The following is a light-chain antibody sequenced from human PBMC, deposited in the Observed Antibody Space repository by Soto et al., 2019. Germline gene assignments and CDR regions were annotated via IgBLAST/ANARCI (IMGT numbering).Light chain of an antibody. V-gene: IGKV1-5*03. CDR2: KAS. J-gene: IGKJ1*01. Sequence: DIQMTQSPSTLSASVGDRVTITCRASQSISSWLAWYQQKPGKAPKLLIYKASSLESGVPSRFSGSGSGTEFTLTISSLKPDDFATYYCQQYNSYSWTFGHGAKVEIK. CDR1: QSISSW. CDR3: QQYNSYSWT.